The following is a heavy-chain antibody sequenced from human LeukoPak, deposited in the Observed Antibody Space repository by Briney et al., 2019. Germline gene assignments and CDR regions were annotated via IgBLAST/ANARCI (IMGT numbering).Heavy chain of an antibody. Sequence: GGSLRLSCTASGFTFDDYGMSWVRQAPGKGLEWVSGINWYGGSTGYADSVKGRFTISRDNAKNSLYVQMNSLRAEDTALYYCARALDSTPYYDFWSGYYKIDYFDYWGQGTLVTVSS. CDR2: INWYGGST. CDR1: GFTFDDYG. CDR3: ARALDSTPYYDFWSGYYKIDYFDY. J-gene: IGHJ4*02. V-gene: IGHV3-20*04. D-gene: IGHD3-3*01.